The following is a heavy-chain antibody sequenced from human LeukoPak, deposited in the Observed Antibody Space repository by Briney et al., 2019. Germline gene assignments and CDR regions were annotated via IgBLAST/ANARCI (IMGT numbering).Heavy chain of an antibody. V-gene: IGHV3-74*01. D-gene: IGHD6-19*01. J-gene: IGHJ4*02. CDR1: GFTFSNYW. CDR3: ARDRGVAGTDF. CDR2: INRDGRST. Sequence: PGGSLRLSCAVSGFTFSNYWMHWVRLAPGKGLVWVSRINRDGRSTTYADSVKGRFTISRDNVKNTLYLQMDSLRDEDTAVYYCARDRGVAGTDFWGQGTLVTVSS.